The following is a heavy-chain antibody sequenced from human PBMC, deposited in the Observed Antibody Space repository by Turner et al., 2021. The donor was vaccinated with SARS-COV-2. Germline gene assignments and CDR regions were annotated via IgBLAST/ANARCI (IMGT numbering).Heavy chain of an antibody. CDR2: INPNSCDT. CDR1: GSSFTGHY. CDR3: ARGDGGFDFDSWFDP. Sequence: QVQLVQSGAEVKKPGASVKVSCKASGSSFTGHYMHWVRQAPGQGLEWMGWINPNSCDTKFPQRFQGRVTMTRDTSINTAYMELNRLRSDDTAVYYCARGDGGFDFDSWFDPWGQGTLVIVSS. V-gene: IGHV1-2*02. J-gene: IGHJ5*02. D-gene: IGHD5-12*01.